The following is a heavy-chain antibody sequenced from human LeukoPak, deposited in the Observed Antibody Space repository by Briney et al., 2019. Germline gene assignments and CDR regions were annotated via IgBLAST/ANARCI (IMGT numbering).Heavy chain of an antibody. J-gene: IGHJ5*02. Sequence: GGSLRLSCAASGFTFSNAWMSWVRQAPGKGLEWVGRIKSKTDGGTTDYAAPVKGRFTISRDNAKNSLSLQMNSLRAEDTAVYYCARVGRNWFGPWGQGTLVTVSS. D-gene: IGHD1-1*01. V-gene: IGHV3-15*01. CDR2: IKSKTDGGTT. CDR3: ARVGRNWFGP. CDR1: GFTFSNAW.